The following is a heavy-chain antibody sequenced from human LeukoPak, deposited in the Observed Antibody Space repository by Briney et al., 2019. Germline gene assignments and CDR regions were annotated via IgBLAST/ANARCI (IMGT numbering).Heavy chain of an antibody. CDR2: IYYSGST. Sequence: SETLSLTCTVSGGSISSGSYYWSWIRQPAGKGLEWIGYIYYSGSTNYNPSLKSRVTISVDTSKNQFSLKLSSVTAADTAVYYCARAITMVRGARFDPWGQGTLVTVSS. V-gene: IGHV4-61*10. CDR1: GGSISSGSYY. D-gene: IGHD3-10*01. J-gene: IGHJ5*02. CDR3: ARAITMVRGARFDP.